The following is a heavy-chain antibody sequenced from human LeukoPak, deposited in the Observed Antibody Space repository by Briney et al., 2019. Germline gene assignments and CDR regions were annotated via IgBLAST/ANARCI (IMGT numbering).Heavy chain of an antibody. CDR2: ISSSSSYI. D-gene: IGHD3-3*01. V-gene: IGHV3-21*01. CDR3: ARVAEPGYDFWSGYYLYNWFDP. CDR1: GFTFSSYS. Sequence: PGGSLRLSCAASGFTFSSYSMNWVRQAPGKGLEWVSSISSSSSYIYYADSVKGRFTISRDNAKNSLYLQMNSLRAEDTAEYYCARVAEPGYDFWSGYYLYNWFDPWGQGTLVTVSS. J-gene: IGHJ5*02.